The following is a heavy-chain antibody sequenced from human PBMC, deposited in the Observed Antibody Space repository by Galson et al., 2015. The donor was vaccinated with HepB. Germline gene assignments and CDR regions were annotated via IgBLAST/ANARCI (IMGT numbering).Heavy chain of an antibody. J-gene: IGHJ6*02. V-gene: IGHV1-18*04. CDR3: ARDRRGRYYYYYGMDV. Sequence: SVKVSCKASGYTFTSYGISWVRQAPGQGLEWMGWISAYNGNTNYAQKLQGRVTMTTDTSTSTAYMELRSLRSDDTAVYYCARDRRGRYYYYYGMDVWGQGTTVTVSS. CDR1: GYTFTSYG. D-gene: IGHD3-10*01. CDR2: ISAYNGNT.